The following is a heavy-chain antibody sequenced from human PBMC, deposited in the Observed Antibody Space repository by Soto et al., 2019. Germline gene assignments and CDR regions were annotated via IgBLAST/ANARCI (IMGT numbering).Heavy chain of an antibody. CDR3: AKDVGYCSSTSCPFDY. CDR2: ISGSGGRT. J-gene: IGHJ4*02. V-gene: IGHV3-23*01. Sequence: EVQLLESGGGLVQPGGSLRLSCAASGFTFSSYAMHWVRQAPGKGLEWVSVISGSGGRTDYADSVKGRFTIARDSSKNTLYPQMNSLRAEDTAVYYCAKDVGYCSSTSCPFDYWGQGTLVTVSS. CDR1: GFTFSSYA. D-gene: IGHD2-2*01.